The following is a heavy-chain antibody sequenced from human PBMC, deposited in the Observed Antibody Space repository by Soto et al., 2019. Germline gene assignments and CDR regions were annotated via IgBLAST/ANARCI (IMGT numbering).Heavy chain of an antibody. V-gene: IGHV1-69*06. J-gene: IGHJ6*02. CDR3: ARGGYSSTWSNLLDRSGLDV. Sequence: QVQLVQSGAEAKKPGSSVKVSCKPSGGTFSSYVISWVRQAPGQGLEWMGGIVPLFRTTNYAQKFQGRVTITADTSTNTVYMELSGLRSGDTGVYYCARGGYSSTWSNLLDRSGLDVGGQGTTVTVSS. CDR2: IVPLFRTT. CDR1: GGTFSSYV. D-gene: IGHD6-13*01.